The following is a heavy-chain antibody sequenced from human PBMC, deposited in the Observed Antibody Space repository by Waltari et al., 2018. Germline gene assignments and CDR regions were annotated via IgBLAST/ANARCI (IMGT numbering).Heavy chain of an antibody. Sequence: QVQLVESGGGMVKAGGSWRLSCAAAGCTFSDHYLSWIRQAPGKGLELVSFISSTSRYTNTADSVKGRFTISRDNAKKSVFLQMNNLRAEDTAVYYCARGRDDYNPQPFDFWGQGIPVTVSS. D-gene: IGHD4-4*01. J-gene: IGHJ4*02. CDR1: GCTFSDHY. CDR3: ARGRDDYNPQPFDF. V-gene: IGHV3-11*06. CDR2: ISSTSRYT.